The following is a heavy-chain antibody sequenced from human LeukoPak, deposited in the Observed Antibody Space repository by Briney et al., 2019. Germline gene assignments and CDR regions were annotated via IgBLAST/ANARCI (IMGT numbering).Heavy chain of an antibody. CDR2: IRYDGSNK. CDR3: AKDGGSGWYFDY. D-gene: IGHD6-19*01. J-gene: IGHJ4*02. V-gene: IGHV3-30*02. CDR1: GFTFSSYG. Sequence: GGSLRLSCAASGFTFSSYGMHWVRQAPGKGLEWVALIRYDGSNKYYADSVKGRFTISRDNSKNTLYLQMNSLRAEDTAVYYCAKDGGSGWYFDYWGQGTLVTVSS.